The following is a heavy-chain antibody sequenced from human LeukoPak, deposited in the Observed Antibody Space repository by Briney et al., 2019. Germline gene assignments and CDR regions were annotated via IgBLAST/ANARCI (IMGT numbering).Heavy chain of an antibody. CDR3: ASGIAAGSGP. V-gene: IGHV4-4*07. J-gene: IGHJ5*02. Sequence: SETLFLTCTVSSDSMSSYYWGWIRQPAGKGLEWIGRIYSSGNANYNPSLRSRVTMSIDPSKNQFSLHLSSVTAADTAVYYCASGIAAGSGPWGLRILVTVSS. CDR2: IYSSGNA. CDR1: SDSMSSYY. D-gene: IGHD6-13*01.